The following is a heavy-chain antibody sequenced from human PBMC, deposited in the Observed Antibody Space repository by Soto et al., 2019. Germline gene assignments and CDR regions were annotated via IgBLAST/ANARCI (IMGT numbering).Heavy chain of an antibody. V-gene: IGHV3-23*01. CDR3: AKDMFLAPVLRVSFVVVPAARREDAFDI. CDR1: GFTFSSYA. D-gene: IGHD2-2*01. Sequence: PGGSLRLSCAASGFTFSSYAMSWVRQAPGKGLEWVSAISGSGGSTYYADSVKGRFTISRDNSKNTLYLQMNSLRAEDTAVYYCAKDMFLAPVLRVSFVVVPAARREDAFDIWGLGTMVTVSS. CDR2: ISGSGGST. J-gene: IGHJ3*02.